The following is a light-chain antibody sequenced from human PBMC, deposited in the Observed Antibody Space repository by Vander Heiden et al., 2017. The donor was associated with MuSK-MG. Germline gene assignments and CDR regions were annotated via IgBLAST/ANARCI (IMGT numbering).Light chain of an antibody. Sequence: DIVMTQSPPFLPVTPGEPASTSCTSSQSIMHSNGYNYLDWYLQKPGQSPQLLIYLGSNRDSGVPDRFSGSGSGTDFTLKISRVEAEDVGVYYCMQALQTPRTFGPGTKVDIK. CDR2: LGS. CDR1: QSIMHSNGYNY. V-gene: IGKV2-28*01. CDR3: MQALQTPRT. J-gene: IGKJ3*01.